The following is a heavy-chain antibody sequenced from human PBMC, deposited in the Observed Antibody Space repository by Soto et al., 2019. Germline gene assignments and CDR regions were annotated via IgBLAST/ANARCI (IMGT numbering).Heavy chain of an antibody. D-gene: IGHD3-22*01. CDR3: ARHAYYYDSSGYSMYNWFDP. J-gene: IGHJ5*02. Sequence: SETLSLTCTVSGGSISSGGYYWSWIRQHPGKGLEWIGYIYYSGSTYYNPSLKSRVTIPVDTSKNQFSLKLSSVTAADTAVYYCARHAYYYDSSGYSMYNWFDPWGQGTLVTVSS. CDR1: GGSISSGGYY. V-gene: IGHV4-31*03. CDR2: IYYSGST.